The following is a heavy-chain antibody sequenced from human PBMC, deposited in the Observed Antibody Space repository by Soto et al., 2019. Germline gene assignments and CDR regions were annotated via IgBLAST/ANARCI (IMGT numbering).Heavy chain of an antibody. CDR3: ARDTRAFLGVATKGIPDY. D-gene: IGHD5-12*01. CDR1: GFTFSDYY. J-gene: IGHJ4*02. CDR2: ISSSGSTI. Sequence: QVQLVESGGGLVKPGGSLRLSCAASGFTFSDYYMSWIRQAPGKGLEWVSYISSSGSTIYYADSVKGRFTISRDNAKNSQYLQMNSLRAEDTAVYYCARDTRAFLGVATKGIPDYWGQGTLVTVSS. V-gene: IGHV3-11*01.